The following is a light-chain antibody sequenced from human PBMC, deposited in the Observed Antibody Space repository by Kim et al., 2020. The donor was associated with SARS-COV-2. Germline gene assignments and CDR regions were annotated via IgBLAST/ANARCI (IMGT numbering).Light chain of an antibody. CDR3: QAWDSSTVV. V-gene: IGLV3-1*01. J-gene: IGLJ2*01. CDR1: KLGDKY. Sequence: SYELTQPPSVPVSPGQTASITCSGDKLGDKYACWYQQRPGQSPVLVIYQDTKRPSGIPERFSGSNSGNTATLTIGGTQAMDEADYYCQAWDSSTVVFGGG. CDR2: QDT.